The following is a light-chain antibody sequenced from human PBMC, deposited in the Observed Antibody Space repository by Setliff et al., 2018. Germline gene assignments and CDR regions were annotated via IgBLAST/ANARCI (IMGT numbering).Light chain of an antibody. V-gene: IGLV2-14*03. J-gene: IGLJ1*01. CDR1: SSDVGLFNH. Sequence: SVLTQPASVSGSPGQSITISCTGTSSDVGLFNHVSWYQQHPDKAPKLIIFDVSKRPSGLSYRFSGSKSGNTASLTISGLQAEDEADYYCCSFTTTGTYVFGVGTKVTVL. CDR2: DVS. CDR3: CSFTTTGTYV.